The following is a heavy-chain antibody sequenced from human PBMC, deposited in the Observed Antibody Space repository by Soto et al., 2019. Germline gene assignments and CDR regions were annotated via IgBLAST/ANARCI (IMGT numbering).Heavy chain of an antibody. CDR2: INHSGST. CDR1: GGSFSGYY. D-gene: IGHD6-6*01. CDR3: ARGLNFECAGRSSRYYYGMDV. Sequence: SETLSLTCAVYGGSFSGYYWSWIRQPPGKGLEWIGEINHSGSTNYNPSLKSRVTISVDTSKNQFSLKLSSVTAADTPVYYCARGLNFECAGRSSRYYYGMDVWGEGTTVTVSS. J-gene: IGHJ6*04. V-gene: IGHV4-34*01.